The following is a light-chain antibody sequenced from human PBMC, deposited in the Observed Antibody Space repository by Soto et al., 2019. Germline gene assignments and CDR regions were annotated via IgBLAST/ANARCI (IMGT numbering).Light chain of an antibody. CDR1: QSVSRR. V-gene: IGKV1-5*01. J-gene: IGKJ2*01. CDR2: DAS. CDR3: HTYKSYSLHT. Sequence: DIQMTQSPSTLSASVGDRITITCRASQSVSRRLAWFQQKPGKAPKLLIYDASSLESGVPSRFSGRGSGTEFTLSISGLQPDDWATYYCHTYKSYSLHTLSQGTKWEIK.